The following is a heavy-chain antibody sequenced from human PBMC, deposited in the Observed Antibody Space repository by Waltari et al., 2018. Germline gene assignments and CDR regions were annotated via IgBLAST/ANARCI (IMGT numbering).Heavy chain of an antibody. CDR2: INHSGST. J-gene: IGHJ4*02. D-gene: IGHD6-19*01. Sequence: QVQLQQWGAGLLKPSETLSLTCAVYGGSFSGYYWSWHRQPPGKGLEWIGEINHSGSTNYNPSLKSRVTISVDTSKNQFSLKLSSVTAADTAVYYCARMGRGWGCDYWGQGTLVTVSS. CDR1: GGSFSGYY. CDR3: ARMGRGWGCDY. V-gene: IGHV4-34*01.